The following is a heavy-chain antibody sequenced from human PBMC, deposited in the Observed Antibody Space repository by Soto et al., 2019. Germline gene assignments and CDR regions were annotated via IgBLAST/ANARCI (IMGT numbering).Heavy chain of an antibody. Sequence: PGGSLRLSCAASGFTFSSYWMHWVRQAPGKGLVWVSRINSDGSSTSYADSVKGRFTISRDNAKNTLYLQMNSMRAEDTAVYYCARDNYDILTGLLWNWGQGTLVTVSS. J-gene: IGHJ4*02. CDR1: GFTFSSYW. CDR2: INSDGSST. V-gene: IGHV3-74*01. D-gene: IGHD3-9*01. CDR3: ARDNYDILTGLLWN.